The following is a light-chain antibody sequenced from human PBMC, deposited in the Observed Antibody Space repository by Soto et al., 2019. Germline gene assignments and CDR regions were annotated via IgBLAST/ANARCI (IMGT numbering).Light chain of an antibody. CDR1: QTVGGY. CDR3: QQRSTWPLA. V-gene: IGKV3-11*01. Sequence: EIVLTQSPATLSLSPGERATLSCRASQTVGGYLAWYQQKPGQAPRLLIYDASNRATGIPARFSGSGSGTDFSLTSSSLGPEYVAVYYCQQRSTWPLAFGGGTKVEIK. J-gene: IGKJ4*01. CDR2: DAS.